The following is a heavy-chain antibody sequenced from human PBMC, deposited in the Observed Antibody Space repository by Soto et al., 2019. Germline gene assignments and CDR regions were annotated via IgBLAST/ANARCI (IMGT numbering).Heavy chain of an antibody. Sequence: EVQLLESGGGLVQPGGSLRLSCAASGFTFSSYAMSWVRQAPGKGLEWVSAISGSGGSTYYADSVKGRFTISRDNSKNRLYLQMNSLRAEDTAVYYCAKERYNWNYFYYYYMDVSGKGTTVTVSS. V-gene: IGHV3-23*01. CDR1: GFTFSSYA. J-gene: IGHJ6*03. CDR3: AKERYNWNYFYYYYMDV. D-gene: IGHD1-20*01. CDR2: ISGSGGST.